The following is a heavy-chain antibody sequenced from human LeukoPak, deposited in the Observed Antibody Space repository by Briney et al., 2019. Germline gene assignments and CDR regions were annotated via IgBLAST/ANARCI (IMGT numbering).Heavy chain of an antibody. CDR3: ASGSRGGDPWRSAFDI. V-gene: IGHV3-64*01. D-gene: IGHD2-21*01. CDR1: GFTFSSYA. CDR2: ISSNGGST. J-gene: IGHJ3*02. Sequence: PGGSLRLSCAASGFTFSSYAMHWVRQAPGKGLEYVSAISSNGGSTYYANSVKGRFTISRDNSKNTLYLQMGSLRAEDMAVYYCASGSRGGDPWRSAFDIWGQGTMVTVSS.